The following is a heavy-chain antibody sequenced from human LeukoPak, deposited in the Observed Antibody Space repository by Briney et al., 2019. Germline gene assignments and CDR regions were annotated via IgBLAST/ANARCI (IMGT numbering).Heavy chain of an antibody. CDR3: ARKRGYSYGLGWYFDL. V-gene: IGHV1-2*02. CDR1: GYTFTGYY. J-gene: IGHJ2*01. D-gene: IGHD5-18*01. Sequence: GASVKVSCKASGYTFTGYYMHWVRQAPGQGLEWMGWINPNSGGTNYAQKFQGRVTMTRDTSISTAYMELSRLRSDDTAVYYCARKRGYSYGLGWYFDLWGRGTLVTVSS. CDR2: INPNSGGT.